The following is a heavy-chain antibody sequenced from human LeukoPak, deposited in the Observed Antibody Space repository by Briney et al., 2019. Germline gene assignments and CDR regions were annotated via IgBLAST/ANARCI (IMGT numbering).Heavy chain of an antibody. CDR3: ARAPGGHCSSTSCYVWFDP. V-gene: IGHV3-21*01. CDR2: ISSSSSYI. Sequence: KPGGSLRLSCAASGFTFSSYSMNWVRQAPGKGLEWVSSISSSSSYIYYADSVKGRFTISRDNAKNSLYLQMNSLRAEDTAVYYCARAPGGHCSSTSCYVWFDPWGQGTLVTVSS. D-gene: IGHD2-2*01. CDR1: GFTFSSYS. J-gene: IGHJ5*02.